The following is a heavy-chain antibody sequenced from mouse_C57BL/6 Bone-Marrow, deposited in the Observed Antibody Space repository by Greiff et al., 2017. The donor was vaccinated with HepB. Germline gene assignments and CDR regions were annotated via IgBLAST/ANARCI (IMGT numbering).Heavy chain of an antibody. CDR2: ISSGGSYT. V-gene: IGHV5-6*01. J-gene: IGHJ2*01. Sequence: EMQRVESGGDLVKPGGSLKLSCAASGFTFSSYGMSWVRQTPDKRLEWVATISSGGSYTYYPDSVKGRFTISRDNAKNTLYLQMSSLKSEDTAMYYCARHRWLLYFDYWGQGTTLTVSS. D-gene: IGHD2-3*01. CDR3: ARHRWLLYFDY. CDR1: GFTFSSYG.